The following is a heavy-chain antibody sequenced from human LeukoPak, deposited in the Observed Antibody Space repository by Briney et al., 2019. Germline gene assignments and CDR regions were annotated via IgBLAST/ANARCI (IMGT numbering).Heavy chain of an antibody. CDR2: MSYNGRS. D-gene: IGHD6-19*01. CDR3: ARVYSSGWYHWFDT. V-gene: IGHV4-39*07. CDR1: GGSINTSSYS. Sequence: SETLSLTCAVSGGSINTSSYSWGWIRQSPEMGLEWIASMSYNGRSHSSPSLMSRTTILADTSKNQFSLKLTSVTAADTAFYYCARVYSSGWYHWFDTWGQGTLVTVSS. J-gene: IGHJ5*02.